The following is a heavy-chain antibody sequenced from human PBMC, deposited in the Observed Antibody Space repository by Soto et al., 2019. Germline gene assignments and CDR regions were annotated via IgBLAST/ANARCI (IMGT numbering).Heavy chain of an antibody. V-gene: IGHV2-5*01. CDR1: GFSLSTSGVG. CDR2: IFGNDDK. CDR3: AHTPIRGGSGAPWDY. Sequence: QITLKESGPTLVKPTQTLTLTCTFSGFSLSTSGVGVGWIRQPPGKALEWLALIFGNDDKYYIPSLKTRLTITKDTSKNQVVLTMPNMDPVDTATYYCAHTPIRGGSGAPWDYWGQGTVVTVSS. D-gene: IGHD3-10*01. J-gene: IGHJ4*02.